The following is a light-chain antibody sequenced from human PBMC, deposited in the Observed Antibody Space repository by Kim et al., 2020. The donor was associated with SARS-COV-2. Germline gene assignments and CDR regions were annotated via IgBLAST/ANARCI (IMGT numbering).Light chain of an antibody. CDR2: DVN. V-gene: IGLV2-14*01. CDR3: SSYTSSSTLV. CDR1: NSDVGGYNH. Sequence: QSALTQPASVSGSPGQSITISCAGSNSDVGGYNHVSWYQQHPGKAPKLMIYDVNRRPSGVSNRFSGSKSGDTASLTISGLQAEDEADYYCSSYTSSSTLVFGGGTQLTVL. J-gene: IGLJ3*02.